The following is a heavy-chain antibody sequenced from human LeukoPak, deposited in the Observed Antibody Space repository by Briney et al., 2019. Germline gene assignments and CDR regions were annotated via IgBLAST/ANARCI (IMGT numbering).Heavy chain of an antibody. CDR1: GYSLTDYF. J-gene: IGHJ4*02. Sequence: ASVKVSCKASGYSLTDYFMHWVRQAPGQGLEWMGWINPNSGVTNYAQKFQGRVTMTRDTSISTAYMELTRLTSDDTAVYYCARDRDGAQGGYWGQGTLVTVSS. D-gene: IGHD4-17*01. V-gene: IGHV1-2*02. CDR3: ARDRDGAQGGY. CDR2: INPNSGVT.